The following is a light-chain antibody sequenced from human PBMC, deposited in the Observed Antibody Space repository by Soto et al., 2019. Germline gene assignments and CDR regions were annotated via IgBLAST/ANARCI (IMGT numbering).Light chain of an antibody. CDR2: LGS. Sequence: DIVMTQSPLFLPVTPGEPASISCRSSQSLLHSNGDIYLDWYLQKPGQSPQLLIYLGSNRASGVPDRFNGSGSGTDFTLIISRVEAEDVGVYYCMQGLQMYTFGQGTKLEIK. CDR1: QSLLHSNGDIY. CDR3: MQGLQMYT. J-gene: IGKJ2*01. V-gene: IGKV2-28*01.